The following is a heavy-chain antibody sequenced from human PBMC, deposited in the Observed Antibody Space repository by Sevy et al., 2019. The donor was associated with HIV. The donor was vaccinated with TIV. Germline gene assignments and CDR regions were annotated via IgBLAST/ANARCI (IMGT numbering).Heavy chain of an antibody. CDR3: ARVLVEMATIAAFDI. Sequence: ASVKVSCKASGGTFSSYAISWVRQAPGQGLEWMGGIIPIFGTANYAQKFQGRVTITADKSTSTAYMELSSLRSEDTAVYDCARVLVEMATIAAFDIWGQGTMVTVSS. CDR2: IIPIFGTA. CDR1: GGTFSSYA. J-gene: IGHJ3*02. V-gene: IGHV1-69*06. D-gene: IGHD5-12*01.